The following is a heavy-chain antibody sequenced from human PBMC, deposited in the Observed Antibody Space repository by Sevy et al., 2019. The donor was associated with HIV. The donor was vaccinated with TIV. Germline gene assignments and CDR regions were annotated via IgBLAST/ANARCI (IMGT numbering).Heavy chain of an antibody. CDR2: ISSGSTYT. V-gene: IGHV3-11*06. CDR1: GLSLSDYY. D-gene: IGHD4-17*01. J-gene: IGHJ4*02. CDR3: ARDRRNYGGQYFDY. Sequence: GGSLRLSCAASGLSLSDYYMSWIRQAPGKGLEWVSDISSGSTYTKYADSVKGRFTISRDNAKNSWYLQMNSLRVEDTAVYYCARDRRNYGGQYFDYWGQGTLVTVSS.